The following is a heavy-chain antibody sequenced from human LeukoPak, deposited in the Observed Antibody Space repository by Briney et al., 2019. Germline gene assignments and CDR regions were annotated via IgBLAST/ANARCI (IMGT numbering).Heavy chain of an antibody. D-gene: IGHD4-17*01. CDR1: GGSFSGYY. CDR2: INHSGST. V-gene: IGHV4-34*01. CDR3: ASIFRAGDYGDNWFDP. Sequence: SETLSLTCAVYGGSFSGYYWSWIRQPPGKGLEWIGEINHSGSTNYNPSLKSRVTISVDTSKNQFSLKLSSVTAADTAVYYCASIFRAGDYGDNWFDPWGQGTLVTVSS. J-gene: IGHJ5*02.